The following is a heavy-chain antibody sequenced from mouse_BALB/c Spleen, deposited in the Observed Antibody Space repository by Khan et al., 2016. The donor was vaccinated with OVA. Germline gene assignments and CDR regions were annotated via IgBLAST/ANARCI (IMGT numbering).Heavy chain of an antibody. D-gene: IGHD1-1*01. V-gene: IGHV5-17*02. Sequence: EVELVESGGGLVQPGGSRKLSCAASGFTFSSYGVHWVRQAPERGLEWVAYISGDSTTLYYADTVKGRFTISRDNPKNTLFLQMTSLMSEDTAKYYCATSYFYGYYFDYWGPGTTLTVSS. CDR3: ATSYFYGYYFDY. J-gene: IGHJ2*01. CDR1: GFTFSSYG. CDR2: ISGDSTTL.